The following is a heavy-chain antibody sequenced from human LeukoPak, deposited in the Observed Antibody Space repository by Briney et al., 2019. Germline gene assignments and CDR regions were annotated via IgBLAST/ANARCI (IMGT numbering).Heavy chain of an antibody. Sequence: SETLSLTCTVSGGSISSSSYYWGRIRQPPGKGPEWIGSIYYSGSTYYNPSLKSRVTISVDTSKNQFSLKLSSVTAADTAVYYCVRHSYSYAWLPFDYWGQGTLVTVSS. CDR1: GGSISSSSYY. J-gene: IGHJ4*02. CDR3: VRHSYSYAWLPFDY. D-gene: IGHD5-18*01. CDR2: IYYSGST. V-gene: IGHV4-39*01.